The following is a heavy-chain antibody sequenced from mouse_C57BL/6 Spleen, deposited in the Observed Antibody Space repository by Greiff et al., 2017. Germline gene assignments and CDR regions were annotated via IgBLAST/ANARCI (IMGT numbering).Heavy chain of an antibody. D-gene: IGHD2-5*01. CDR2: INPNNGGT. CDR3: ARGASNYDVGDY. Sequence: EVKLQESGPVLVKPGASVKMSCKASGYTFTDYNMHWVKQSHGKSLEGIGYINPNNGGTSYNQKFKGKATLTVNKSASTAYMELRSLTTEESAVYYCARGASNYDVGDYWGQGTTRTVSS. CDR1: GYTFTDYN. J-gene: IGHJ2*01. V-gene: IGHV1-22*01.